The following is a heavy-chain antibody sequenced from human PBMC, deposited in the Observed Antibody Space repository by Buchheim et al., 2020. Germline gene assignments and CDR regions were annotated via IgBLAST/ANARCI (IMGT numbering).Heavy chain of an antibody. CDR2: IYYSGST. CDR3: ARGPGDFYYYGMDV. CDR1: GGSISSYY. D-gene: IGHD7-27*01. J-gene: IGHJ6*02. Sequence: QVQLQESGPGLMKPSETLSLTCTVSGGSISSYYWSWIRQPPGKGLEWIGYIYYSGSTNYNPSLKSRVTISVDTSKNQFSLKLSSVTAADTAVYYCARGPGDFYYYGMDVWGQGTT. V-gene: IGHV4-59*01.